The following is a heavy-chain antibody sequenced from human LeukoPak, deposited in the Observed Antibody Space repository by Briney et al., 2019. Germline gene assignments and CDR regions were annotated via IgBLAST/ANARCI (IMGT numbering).Heavy chain of an antibody. CDR1: GYTFTSYG. CDR2: ISAYNGNT. Sequence: ASVKVSCKAFGYTFTSYGISWVRQAPGQGLEWMGWISAYNGNTNYAQKLQGRVTMTTDTSTSTAYMELRSLRSDDTAVYYCARDYYYDSSGLAATYYYYYYMDVWGKGTTVTVSS. V-gene: IGHV1-18*01. D-gene: IGHD3-22*01. CDR3: ARDYYYDSSGLAATYYYYYYMDV. J-gene: IGHJ6*03.